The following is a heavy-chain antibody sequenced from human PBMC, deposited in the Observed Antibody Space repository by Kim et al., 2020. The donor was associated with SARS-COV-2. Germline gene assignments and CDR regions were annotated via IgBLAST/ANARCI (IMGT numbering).Heavy chain of an antibody. CDR1: GYSFTSYW. V-gene: IGHV5-10-1*01. D-gene: IGHD3-22*01. CDR3: ARSYYYDSSGYYYGLYYFDY. Sequence: GESLKISCKGSGYSFTSYWISWVRQMPGKGLEWMGRIDPSDSYTNYSPSFQGHVTISADKSIRTAYLQWSSLKVSDTAMYYCARSYYYDSSGYYYGLYYFDYWGQGTLVTVSS. J-gene: IGHJ4*02. CDR2: IDPSDSYT.